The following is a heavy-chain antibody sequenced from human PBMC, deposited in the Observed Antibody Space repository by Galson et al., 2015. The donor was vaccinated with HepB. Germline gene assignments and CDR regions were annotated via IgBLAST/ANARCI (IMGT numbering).Heavy chain of an antibody. CDR1: GGSISSSSYY. CDR3: AGRGGGVWGSYPVDY. D-gene: IGHD3-16*02. CDR2: IYYSGST. V-gene: IGHV4-39*01. Sequence: SETLSLTCTVSGGSISSSSYYWGWIRQPPGKGLEWIGSIYYSGSTYYNPSLKSRVTISVDTSKNQFSLKLSSVTAADTAVYHCAGRGGGVWGSYPVDYWGQGTLVTVSS. J-gene: IGHJ4*02.